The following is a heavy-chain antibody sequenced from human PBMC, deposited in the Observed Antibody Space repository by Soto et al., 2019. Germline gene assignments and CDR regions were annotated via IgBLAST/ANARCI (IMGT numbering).Heavy chain of an antibody. Sequence: QVQLVESGGGVVQPGRSLRLSCAASEFTFRNYGMHWVRQALGKGLEWVAVILNDGSNRYHADSVKDRFTISRDNSKNSLYLQMNSLRAEDTAVYYCARDDEYSGNGMDVWGQGTTVTVS. V-gene: IGHV3-33*01. CDR2: ILNDGSNR. CDR3: ARDDEYSGNGMDV. J-gene: IGHJ6*02. CDR1: EFTFRNYG. D-gene: IGHD3-10*01.